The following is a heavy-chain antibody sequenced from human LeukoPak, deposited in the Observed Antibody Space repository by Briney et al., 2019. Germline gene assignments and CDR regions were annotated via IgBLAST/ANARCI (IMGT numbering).Heavy chain of an antibody. Sequence: GGSLRLSCAASGFTFSSYWMSWVRQAPGRGLEWVANINQDGSEKYYVDSVKGRFTISRDNAKNSLYLQMNSLRAEDTAVYYCAELGITMIGGVWGKGTTVTISS. J-gene: IGHJ6*04. D-gene: IGHD3-10*02. CDR2: INQDGSEK. CDR3: AELGITMIGGV. CDR1: GFTFSSYW. V-gene: IGHV3-7*01.